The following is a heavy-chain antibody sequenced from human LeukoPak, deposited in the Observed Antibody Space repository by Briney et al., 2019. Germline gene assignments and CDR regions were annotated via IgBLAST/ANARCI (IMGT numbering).Heavy chain of an antibody. Sequence: GGSLRPSCAASGFTFDDYAMHWVRQAPGKGLEWVSGISWNSGSIGYADSVKGRFTISRDNAKNSLYLQMNSLRAEDTALYYCAKDRVAAGNWGQGTLVTVSS. V-gene: IGHV3-9*01. CDR3: AKDRVAAGN. CDR2: ISWNSGSI. D-gene: IGHD6-13*01. CDR1: GFTFDDYA. J-gene: IGHJ4*02.